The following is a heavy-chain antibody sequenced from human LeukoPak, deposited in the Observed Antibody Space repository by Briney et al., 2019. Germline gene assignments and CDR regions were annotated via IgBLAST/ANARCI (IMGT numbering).Heavy chain of an antibody. CDR3: QTRPRSTNGVDH. Sequence: GGSLRLSCAASGFTFTTAWMNWIRQAPGKGLEWVGRIKSKTDGGALHYAAPVRGRFSISRDDSINIVYLQMDSLKAEDTAVYYCQTRPRSTNGVDHWGQGTLVTVSS. CDR1: GFTFTTAW. D-gene: IGHD2-8*01. V-gene: IGHV3-15*01. CDR2: IKSKTDGGAL. J-gene: IGHJ4*01.